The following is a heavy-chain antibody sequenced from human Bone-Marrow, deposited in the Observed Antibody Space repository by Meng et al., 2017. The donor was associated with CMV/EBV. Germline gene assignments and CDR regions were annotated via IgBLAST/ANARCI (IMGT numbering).Heavy chain of an antibody. J-gene: IGHJ6*02. CDR1: GSTFSSDS. D-gene: IGHD6-13*01. CDR2: ISSARGTI. Sequence: GESLKISCAASGSTFSSDSMNWVRQAPGKGLEWISYISSARGTIYYADPVKGRFTISRDNSKNTLYIQMNSLRAEDTAVYYCARGPGLAAACTVLYYYYGMDVWGQGTTVTVSS. CDR3: ARGPGLAAACTVLYYYYGMDV. V-gene: IGHV3-48*01.